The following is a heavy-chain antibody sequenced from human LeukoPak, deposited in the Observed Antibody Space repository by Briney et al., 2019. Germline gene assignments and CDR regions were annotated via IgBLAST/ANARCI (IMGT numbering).Heavy chain of an antibody. CDR3: ARVSSGSYFGYYYYYMDV. Sequence: GGSLRLSRAASGFTFSNYWMPWVRQAPRKGLGWVSRNNSDGGSKNNADSVKGRFTISRENAQNTPYLQMNSLRAEDTAVYYCARVSSGSYFGYYYYYMDVWGKGTPVTVSS. D-gene: IGHD1-26*01. V-gene: IGHV3-74*01. CDR2: NNSDGGSK. J-gene: IGHJ6*03. CDR1: GFTFSNYW.